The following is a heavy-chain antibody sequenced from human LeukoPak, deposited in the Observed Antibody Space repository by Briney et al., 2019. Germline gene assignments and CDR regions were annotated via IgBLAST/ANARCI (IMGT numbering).Heavy chain of an antibody. CDR2: IIPIFGTA. Sequence: SVNVSCKASGGTFSSYASSWVRQAPGQGLEWMGGIIPIFGTANYAQKFQGRVTITADESTSTAYMELSSLRSEDTAVYYRARVTETLYSSSWYGSTSGTLSASDYWGQGTLVTVSS. D-gene: IGHD6-13*01. V-gene: IGHV1-69*13. J-gene: IGHJ4*02. CDR1: GGTFSSYA. CDR3: ARVTETLYSSSWYGSTSGTLSASDY.